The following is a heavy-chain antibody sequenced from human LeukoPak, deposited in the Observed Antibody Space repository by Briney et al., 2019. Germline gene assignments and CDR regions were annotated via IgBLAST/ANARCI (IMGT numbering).Heavy chain of an antibody. V-gene: IGHV3-23*01. CDR1: GFTFSSYA. D-gene: IGHD3-9*01. Sequence: PGGSLRLSCAASGFTFSSYAMSWVRQAPGKGLEWVSAISGSGGSTYYADSVKGRFTISRDNSKNTLYLQMNSLRAEDTAVYYCAKDLHYDILTGYYSWGQGTLVTVSS. J-gene: IGHJ4*02. CDR2: ISGSGGST. CDR3: AKDLHYDILTGYYS.